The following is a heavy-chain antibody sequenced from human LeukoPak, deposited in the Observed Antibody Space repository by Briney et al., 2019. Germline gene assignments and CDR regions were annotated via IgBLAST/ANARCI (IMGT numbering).Heavy chain of an antibody. J-gene: IGHJ6*03. V-gene: IGHV1-8*01. CDR2: MNPNSGNT. CDR3: ARDLRAAAGQSANPYYYYYYYMDV. D-gene: IGHD6-13*01. Sequence: ASVKVSCKASGYTSTSYDINWVRQATGQGLEWMGWMNPNSGNTGYAQKFQGRVTMTRNTSISTAYMELSSLRSEDTAVYYCARDLRAAAGQSANPYYYYYYYMDVWGKGTTVTISS. CDR1: GYTSTSYD.